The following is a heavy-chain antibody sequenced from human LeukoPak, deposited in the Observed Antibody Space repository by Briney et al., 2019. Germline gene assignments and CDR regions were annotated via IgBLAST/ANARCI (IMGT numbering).Heavy chain of an antibody. J-gene: IGHJ3*02. Sequence: GGSLRLSCAASGFTFDEFGMHWVRQAPGKGLEWVSGISWNSGNIGYADSVKGRFSISRDNAKNSLYLQMNSLRAEDTALYYCTKEIGLLDEDDVFDIWGQGTMVTVSS. CDR3: TKEIGLLDEDDVFDI. V-gene: IGHV3-9*01. D-gene: IGHD3-22*01. CDR2: ISWNSGNI. CDR1: GFTFDEFG.